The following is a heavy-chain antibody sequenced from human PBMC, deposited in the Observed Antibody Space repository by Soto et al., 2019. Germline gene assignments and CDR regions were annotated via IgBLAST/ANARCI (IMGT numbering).Heavy chain of an antibody. V-gene: IGHV3-74*01. J-gene: IGHJ4*02. CDR3: GSPFEF. Sequence: EVHLVESGGGLVQPGGSLRLSCAASGFTFRYYWLHWVRQVPGRGPVWVSGINNDGSDTFYADFVEGRFTISRDNAKNTVYLQMDSLRAEDTAVSYCGSPFEFWGQGTLVTVPS. CDR2: INNDGSDT. CDR1: GFTFRYYW.